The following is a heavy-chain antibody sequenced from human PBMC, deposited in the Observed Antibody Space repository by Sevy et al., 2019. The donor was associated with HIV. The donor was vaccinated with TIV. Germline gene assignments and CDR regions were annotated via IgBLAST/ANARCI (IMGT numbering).Heavy chain of an antibody. J-gene: IGHJ4*02. V-gene: IGHV3-30*03. D-gene: IGHD3-16*01. CDR1: GFTFSDNR. Sequence: GGSLRLSCAAFGFTFSDNRMHWVRQAPGKGLEWVAVISYDGRNNKYNVDSVKGRFTISRDNSKNTVYLQMNSLRPEDTAIYYCARDRGEILSSAFDYWGQGTLVTVSS. CDR2: ISYDGRNNK. CDR3: ARDRGEILSSAFDY.